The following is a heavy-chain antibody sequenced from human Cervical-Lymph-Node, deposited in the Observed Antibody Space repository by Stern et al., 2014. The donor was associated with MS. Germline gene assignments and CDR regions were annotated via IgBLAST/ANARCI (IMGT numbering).Heavy chain of an antibody. V-gene: IGHV1-69*01. Sequence: QVQLVQSGAEVKKPGSSVKVSCKASGGTFSNYATSWVRQAPGQGLEWMGGXVPLFGKPNYAQKFQGRVTITADESTSTEYMDLSSLRSEDTAVYYCASPLTATSVPFGYYGMDVWGQGTTVTVS. J-gene: IGHJ6*02. CDR2: XVPLFGKP. CDR3: ASPLTATSVPFGYYGMDV. D-gene: IGHD4-17*01. CDR1: GGTFSNYA.